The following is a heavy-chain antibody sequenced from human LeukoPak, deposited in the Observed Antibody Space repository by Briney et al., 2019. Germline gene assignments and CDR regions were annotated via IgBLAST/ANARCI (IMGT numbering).Heavy chain of an antibody. Sequence: GGSLRLSCAASGFTFSSYAMSWVRQAPGKGLEWVSSISSSSSYIYYADSVKGRFTISRDNAKNSLYLQMNSLRAEDTAVYYCARELVVPAARDYYYYYGMDVWGQGTTVTVSS. CDR1: GFTFSSYA. D-gene: IGHD2-2*01. CDR3: ARELVVPAARDYYYYYGMDV. V-gene: IGHV3-21*01. CDR2: ISSSSSYI. J-gene: IGHJ6*02.